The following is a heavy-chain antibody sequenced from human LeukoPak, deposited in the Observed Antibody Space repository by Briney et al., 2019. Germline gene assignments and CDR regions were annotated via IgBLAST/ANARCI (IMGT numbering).Heavy chain of an antibody. D-gene: IGHD1-26*01. V-gene: IGHV7-4-1*02. CDR1: GYTVTTYA. J-gene: IGHJ4*02. CDR2: ISSNTGNP. Sequence: ASVKVSCKASGYTVTTYAINWVRQAPGQGLEWMGYISSNTGNPTYAQGFTGRFVFSLDTPVSTAYLQISSLKAEDTAVYYCARDPNSGSYFDYWGQGTLLTVSS. CDR3: ARDPNSGSYFDY.